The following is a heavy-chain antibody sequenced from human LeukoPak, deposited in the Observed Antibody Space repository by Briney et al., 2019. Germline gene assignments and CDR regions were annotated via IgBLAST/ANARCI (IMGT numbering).Heavy chain of an antibody. V-gene: IGHV3-64D*09. CDR3: ARELSWYSGYDLRPPAFDY. CDR1: GFTFSSYA. D-gene: IGHD5-12*01. Sequence: GGSLRLSCSASGFTFSSYAMHWVRQAPGKGLEYVSAISSNGGSTYYADSVKGRFTISRDNSKNTLYLQMSSLRAEDTAVYYCARELSWYSGYDLRPPAFDYWGQGTLVTVSS. CDR2: ISSNGGST. J-gene: IGHJ4*02.